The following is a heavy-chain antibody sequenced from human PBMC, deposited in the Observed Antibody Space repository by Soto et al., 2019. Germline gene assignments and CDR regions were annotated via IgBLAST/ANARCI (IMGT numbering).Heavy chain of an antibody. CDR3: ARNTSTYFDS. Sequence: SETLSLTCAVSGYSVSNGDYWGWIRQAPGKGLEWIGSVYYSGSTHYEPSPRGRIAISVDTLKNQFSLRLPSVTAADTAMYFCARNTSTYFDSWGQGIPVTVSS. V-gene: IGHV4-38-2*01. J-gene: IGHJ4*02. CDR1: GYSVSNGDY. CDR2: VYYSGST.